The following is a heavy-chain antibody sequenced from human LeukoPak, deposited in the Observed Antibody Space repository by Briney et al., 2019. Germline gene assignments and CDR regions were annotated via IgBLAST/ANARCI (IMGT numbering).Heavy chain of an antibody. J-gene: IGHJ4*01. Sequence: SQTLSLTCTVSGGSISSGSYYWSWIRHPAGKGLEWIGRIYTSGSTNYNPSLKSLVTISVDTSKNQFSLKLSSVTAADTAVYYCAREWFGELYYFDFWGQGTLVNVSS. CDR3: AREWFGELYYFDF. V-gene: IGHV4-61*02. CDR2: IYTSGST. CDR1: GGSISSGSYY. D-gene: IGHD3-10*01.